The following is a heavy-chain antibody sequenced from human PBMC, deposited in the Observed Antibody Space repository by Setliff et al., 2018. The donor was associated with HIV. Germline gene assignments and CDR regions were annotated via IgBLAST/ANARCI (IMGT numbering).Heavy chain of an antibody. CDR3: AGFSYNFWVYRFDH. CDR2: IYYGGST. D-gene: IGHD3-3*01. J-gene: IGHJ4*02. Sequence: TSETLSLTCSVSGGSTTSGGYYWSWIRQHPGKGLEYIGYIYYGGSTYYNPSLKSRVTMSIDTSTQQFFLNVTSVTAADTAVYYCAGFSYNFWVYRFDHWGQGALVTVSS. V-gene: IGHV4-31*03. CDR1: GGSTTSGGYY.